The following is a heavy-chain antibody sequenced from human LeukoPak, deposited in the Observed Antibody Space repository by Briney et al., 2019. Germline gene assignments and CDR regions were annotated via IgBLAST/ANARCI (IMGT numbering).Heavy chain of an antibody. D-gene: IGHD4-23*01. CDR3: ARMTTVVTFDAFDI. J-gene: IGHJ3*02. CDR1: GFTFSSYA. Sequence: GGALRLSCAASGFTFSSYAMHWVRQAPGKGLEWVAVISYDGSNKYYADSVKGRFTISRDNSKNTLYLQMNSLRAEDTAVYYCARMTTVVTFDAFDIWGQGTMVTVSS. CDR2: ISYDGSNK. V-gene: IGHV3-30-3*01.